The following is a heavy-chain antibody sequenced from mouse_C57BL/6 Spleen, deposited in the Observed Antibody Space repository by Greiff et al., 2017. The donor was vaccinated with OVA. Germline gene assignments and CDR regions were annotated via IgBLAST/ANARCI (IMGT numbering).Heavy chain of an antibody. V-gene: IGHV5-9-1*02. J-gene: IGHJ1*03. CDR3: TRVSTGTGYFDV. CDR2: ISSGGDYI. Sequence: EVKLLESGEGLVKPGGSLKLSCAASRFTFSSYAMSWVRQTPEKRLEWVAYISSGGDYIYYADTVKGRFTISRDNARNTLYLQMSSLKSEDTAMYYCTRVSTGTGYFDVWGTGTTVTVSS. CDR1: RFTFSSYA. D-gene: IGHD4-1*02.